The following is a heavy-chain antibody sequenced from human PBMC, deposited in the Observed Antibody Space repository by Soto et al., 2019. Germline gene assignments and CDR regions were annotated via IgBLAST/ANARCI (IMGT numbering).Heavy chain of an antibody. CDR1: GYTFTDYY. J-gene: IGHJ5*02. CDR3: ARDGARPSLETTEPLENWFDP. Sequence: ASVKVSCKASGYTFTDYYMHWVRQAPGQRLEWMGWINAGNGNTKYSQKFQGRVTITRDTSASTAYMELSSLRSEDTAVYYCARDGARPSLETTEPLENWFDPWGQGTLVTVSS. D-gene: IGHD6-6*01. CDR2: INAGNGNT. V-gene: IGHV1-3*01.